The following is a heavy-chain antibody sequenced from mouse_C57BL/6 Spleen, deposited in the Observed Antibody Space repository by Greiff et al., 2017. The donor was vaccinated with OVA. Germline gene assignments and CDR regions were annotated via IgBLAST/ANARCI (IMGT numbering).Heavy chain of an antibody. V-gene: IGHV1-53*01. CDR3: ARMPIYYGYDDYAMDY. Sequence: VKLQQPGTELVKPGASVKLSCKASGYTFTSYWMHWVKQRPGQGLEWIGNINPSNGGTNYNEKFKSKATLTVDKSSSTAYMQLSSLTSEDSAVYYCARMPIYYGYDDYAMDYWGQGTSVTVSS. J-gene: IGHJ4*01. CDR2: INPSNGGT. CDR1: GYTFTSYW. D-gene: IGHD2-2*01.